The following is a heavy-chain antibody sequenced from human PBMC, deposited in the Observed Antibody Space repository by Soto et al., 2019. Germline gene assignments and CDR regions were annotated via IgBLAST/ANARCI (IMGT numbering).Heavy chain of an antibody. CDR3: ARVGITGTPYYCGY. Sequence: ASVKVSCKASGYTFTSYAMHWVRQAPGQRLEWMGWINAGNGNTKYSQKFQGRVTITRDTSASTAYMELSSLRSEDTAVYYCARVGITGTPYYCGYWGQGTLVTASS. J-gene: IGHJ4*02. CDR2: INAGNGNT. V-gene: IGHV1-3*01. CDR1: GYTFTSYA. D-gene: IGHD1-7*01.